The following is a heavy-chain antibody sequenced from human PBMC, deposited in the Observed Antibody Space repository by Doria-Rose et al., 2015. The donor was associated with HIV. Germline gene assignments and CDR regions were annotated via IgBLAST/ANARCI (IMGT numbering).Heavy chain of an antibody. V-gene: IGHV2-26*01. CDR1: GVSLSSPGMG. CDR2: IFSDDER. J-gene: IGHJ4*02. Sequence: TLKESGPVLVKPTETLTLTCTVSGVSLSSPGMGVSWIRQPPGKALEWLAYIFSDDERSYKTSLKSRLTISRGTSKSQVVLIMTDMDPVDTATYYCARIKSSRWYHKYYFDFWGQGTLVIV. D-gene: IGHD6-13*01. CDR3: ARIKSSRWYHKYYFDF.